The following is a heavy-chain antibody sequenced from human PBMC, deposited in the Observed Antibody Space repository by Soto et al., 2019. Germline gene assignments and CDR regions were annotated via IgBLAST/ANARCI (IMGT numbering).Heavy chain of an antibody. D-gene: IGHD3-22*01. CDR2: ISYSGSA. J-gene: IGHJ4*02. CDR3: ARQGPHLVVVISLLFDY. V-gene: IGHV4-39*01. Sequence: QVQLQESGPGLVKPSETLSFTCTVSGGSISRSGYYWGWIRQPPGKGLEWIGSISYSGSAYYHPSLQSRVTISADTSKNQFSLKMTSLTAADTSVYYCARQGPHLVVVISLLFDYWGQGTLVTVSS. CDR1: GGSISRSGYY.